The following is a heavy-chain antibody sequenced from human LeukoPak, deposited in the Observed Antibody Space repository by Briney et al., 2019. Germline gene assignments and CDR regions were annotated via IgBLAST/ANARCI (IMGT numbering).Heavy chain of an antibody. CDR1: GGSISIGGDY. D-gene: IGHD3-10*02. CDR2: IYHSGST. J-gene: IGHJ6*03. CDR3: ARVFHYYMDV. Sequence: SETLSLTCTVSGGSISIGGDYWSWIRQPRGKGLEWIGYIYHSGSTYYNPSLTSRVTISVDRSKNQFSLNLSSVTAADTAVYYCARVFHYYMDVWGKGTTVTVSS. V-gene: IGHV4-30-2*01.